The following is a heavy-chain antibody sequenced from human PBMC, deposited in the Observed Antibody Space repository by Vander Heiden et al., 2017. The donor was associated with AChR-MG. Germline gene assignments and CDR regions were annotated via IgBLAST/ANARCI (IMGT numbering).Heavy chain of an antibody. CDR3: ARVRGYCSSTSCYPNYYYGMDV. D-gene: IGHD2-2*01. Sequence: QVQLQESGPGLVKPSETLSLTCTVSGGSVSSGSYYWSWIRQPPGKGLEWIGYIYYSGSTNYNPSLKSRVTISVDTSKNQFSLKLSSVTAADTAVYYCARVRGYCSSTSCYPNYYYGMDVWGQGTTVTVSS. J-gene: IGHJ6*02. CDR1: GGSVSSGSYY. CDR2: IYYSGST. V-gene: IGHV4-61*01.